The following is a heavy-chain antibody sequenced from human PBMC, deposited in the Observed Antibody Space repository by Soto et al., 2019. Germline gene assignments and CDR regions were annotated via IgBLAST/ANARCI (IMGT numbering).Heavy chain of an antibody. CDR3: AKQGGKYGIRTFDP. J-gene: IGHJ5*02. Sequence: SETLSLTCAVSGGSVSSGDYSWWWIRPPPGKGLEWIGYIYYSGNTKYNPSLESRVTISIDASKNQVSLNLRSVTAADTAVYYCAKQGGKYGIRTFDPWGQGTLVTVSS. CDR1: GGSVSSGDYS. D-gene: IGHD1-1*01. CDR2: IYYSGNT. V-gene: IGHV4-61*08.